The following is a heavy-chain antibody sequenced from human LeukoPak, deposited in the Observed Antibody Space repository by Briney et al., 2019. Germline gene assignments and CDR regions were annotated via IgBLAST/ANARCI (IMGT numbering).Heavy chain of an antibody. CDR1: GFTFSNYE. V-gene: IGHV3-48*03. Sequence: GGSLRLSCAASGFTFSNYEMNWVRQAPGKGLEWVSYISISGSTIYYADSVKGRFTISRDSAKNSLYLQMNSLRADDTAVYYCARGYGGGDYRGQGTLVTVSS. CDR3: ARGYGGGDY. CDR2: ISISGSTI. J-gene: IGHJ4*02. D-gene: IGHD4-23*01.